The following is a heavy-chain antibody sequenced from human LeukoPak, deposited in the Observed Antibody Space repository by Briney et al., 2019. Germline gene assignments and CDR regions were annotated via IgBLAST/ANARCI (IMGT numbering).Heavy chain of an antibody. V-gene: IGHV1-24*01. CDR1: GYTLTELS. Sequence: ASVKVSCKVSGYTLTELSMHWVRQAPGKGLEWMGGFDPEDGETIYAQKFQGRVTMTEDTSTDTAYMELSSLRSEDTAVYYCATLSIGRITIFGVVHGPFDPWGQGTLVTVSS. D-gene: IGHD3-3*01. CDR3: ATLSIGRITIFGVVHGPFDP. CDR2: FDPEDGET. J-gene: IGHJ5*02.